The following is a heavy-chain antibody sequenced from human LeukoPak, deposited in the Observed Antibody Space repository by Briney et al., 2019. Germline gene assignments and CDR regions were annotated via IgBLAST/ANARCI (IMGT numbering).Heavy chain of an antibody. J-gene: IGHJ4*02. V-gene: IGHV1-8*01. CDR2: MNPNSGNT. D-gene: IGHD3-16*01. CDR1: GYTFTSYD. Sequence: ASVKVPCKASGYTFTSYDINWVRQATGQGLEWMGWMNPNSGNTGYAQKFQGRVTMTRNTSISTAYMELSSLRSEDTAVYYCARGSSLYYDYVWGSQTTDYWGQGTLVTVSS. CDR3: ARGSSLYYDYVWGSQTTDY.